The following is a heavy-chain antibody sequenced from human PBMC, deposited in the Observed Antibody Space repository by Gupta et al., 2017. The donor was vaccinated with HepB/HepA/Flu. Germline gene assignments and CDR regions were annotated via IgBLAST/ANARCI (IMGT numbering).Heavy chain of an antibody. J-gene: IGHJ6*02. D-gene: IGHD1-26*01. CDR3: AVGSRYYYYYGMDV. CDR2: IKQDGSEK. V-gene: IGHV3-7*01. Sequence: EVQLVESGGGLVQPGGSLRLSCAASGFTLSSYWMSWVRQAPGKGLEWVANIKQDGSEKYYVDSVKGRFTISRDNAKNSLYLQMNSLRAEDTAVYYCAVGSRYYYYYGMDVWGQGTTVTVSS. CDR1: GFTLSSYW.